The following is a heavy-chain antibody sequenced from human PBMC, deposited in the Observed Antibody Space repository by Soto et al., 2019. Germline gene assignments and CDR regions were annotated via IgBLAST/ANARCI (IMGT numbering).Heavy chain of an antibody. CDR2: INHSGST. D-gene: IGHD6-19*01. J-gene: IGHJ4*02. V-gene: IGHV4-34*01. CDR1: GGSFSGYY. Sequence: SETLSLTCAVYGGSFSGYYWSWIRQPPGKGLEWIGEINHSGSTNYNPSLKSRVTISVDTSKNQFSLKLSSVTAADTAVYYCAKVRGLAVASDYWGQGTLVTVPQ. CDR3: AKVRGLAVASDY.